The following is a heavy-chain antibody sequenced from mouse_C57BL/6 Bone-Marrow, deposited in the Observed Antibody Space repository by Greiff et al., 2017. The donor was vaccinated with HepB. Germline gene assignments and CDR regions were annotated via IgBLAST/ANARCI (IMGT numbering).Heavy chain of an antibody. CDR3: ALYYYGSSNGAMDY. J-gene: IGHJ4*01. Sequence: QVQLKQPGAELVRPGSSVKLSCKASGYTFTSYWMDWVKQRPGQGLEWIGNIYPSDSETHYNQKFKDKATLTVDKSSSTAYMPLSSLTSEDSAVYYCALYYYGSSNGAMDYWGQGTSVTVSS. CDR2: IYPSDSET. CDR1: GYTFTSYW. D-gene: IGHD1-1*01. V-gene: IGHV1-61*01.